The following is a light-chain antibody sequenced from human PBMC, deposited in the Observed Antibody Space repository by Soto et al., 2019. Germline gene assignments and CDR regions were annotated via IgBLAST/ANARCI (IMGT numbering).Light chain of an antibody. J-gene: IGKJ1*01. CDR3: QQYGSSPWT. CDR2: DAS. V-gene: IGKV3D-20*01. Sequence: EMVRTQSPGTLSVSPGERATLSCRASQSVSSNYLAWYQQKPGLAPRLLIYDASRRATGIPDRFSGSGSGADFILSISRLEPEDFAVYYCQQYGSSPWTFGQGTKVDI. CDR1: QSVSSNY.